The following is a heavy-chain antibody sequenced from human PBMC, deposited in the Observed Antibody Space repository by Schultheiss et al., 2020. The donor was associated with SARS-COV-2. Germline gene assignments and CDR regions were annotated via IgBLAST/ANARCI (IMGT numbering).Heavy chain of an antibody. CDR3: ARATRVESLFSVRGGSFDF. J-gene: IGHJ4*02. V-gene: IGHV4-59*01. D-gene: IGHD5-24*01. CDR1: GSSISGYF. CDR2: IYFTGIT. Sequence: SETLSLTCTVSGSSISGYFWTWIRQPPGKGLEQVGNIYFTGITKYNPSLKSRVTISIDTSKNQFSLKLGSVTAADTAVYFCARATRVESLFSVRGGSFDFGGRGALVTVSS.